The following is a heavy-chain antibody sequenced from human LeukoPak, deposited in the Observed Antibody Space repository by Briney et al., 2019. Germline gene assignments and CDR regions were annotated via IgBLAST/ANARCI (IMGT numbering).Heavy chain of an antibody. CDR1: GGSISSGGYS. Sequence: SETLSLTCAVSGGSISSGGYSWSWIRQPPGKGLEWVGYIYHSGSTYYNPSLKSRVTISVDTSKNQFSLKLSSVTAADTAVYYCARLTLGYCSSTSCYQRFDPWGQGTLVTVSS. D-gene: IGHD2-2*01. J-gene: IGHJ5*02. V-gene: IGHV4-30-2*01. CDR3: ARLTLGYCSSTSCYQRFDP. CDR2: IYHSGST.